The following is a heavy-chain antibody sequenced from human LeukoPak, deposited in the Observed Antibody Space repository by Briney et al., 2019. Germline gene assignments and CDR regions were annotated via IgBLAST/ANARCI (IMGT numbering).Heavy chain of an antibody. V-gene: IGHV3-30-3*01. J-gene: IGHJ4*02. Sequence: GGSLRLSCAASGFTFSSYAMHWVRQAPGKGLEGVAVISYDGSNKYYADSVKGRFTISRDNSKNTLYLQMNSLRAEDTAVYYCAREHRSMIVVVITTGWAGVFDYWGQGTLVTVSS. CDR1: GFTFSSYA. D-gene: IGHD3-22*01. CDR2: ISYDGSNK. CDR3: AREHRSMIVVVITTGWAGVFDY.